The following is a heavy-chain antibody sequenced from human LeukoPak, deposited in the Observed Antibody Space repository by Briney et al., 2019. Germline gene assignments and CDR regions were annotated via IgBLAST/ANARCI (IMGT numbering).Heavy chain of an antibody. CDR2: ISWKSDKI. D-gene: IGHD6-19*01. CDR3: AKTPSGWGNDYFDY. V-gene: IGHV3-9*01. J-gene: IGHJ4*02. Sequence: GGSLRLSCAASGFTFDDYAMHWVWQAPGRGLEWVSGISWKSDKIAYADSVKGRFTISRDNAKNSLYLQMNSLRSEDTALYYCAKTPSGWGNDYFDYWGQGTLVTVSS. CDR1: GFTFDDYA.